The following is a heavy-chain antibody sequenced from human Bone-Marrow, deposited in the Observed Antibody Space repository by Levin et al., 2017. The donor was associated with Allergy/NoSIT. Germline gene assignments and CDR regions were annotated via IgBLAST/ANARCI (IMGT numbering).Heavy chain of an antibody. Sequence: PGGSLRLSCAASGFTFNNYNMNWVRQAPGKGLEWVSSISGNSNSIYYAGSVRGRFTISRDNAKNSLYLQMNSLRAEDTAVYYCARGGADFWNGYYPFESWGQGTLITVSS. CDR1: GFTFNNYN. D-gene: IGHD3-3*01. CDR3: ARGGADFWNGYYPFES. J-gene: IGHJ4*02. V-gene: IGHV3-21*01. CDR2: ISGNSNSI.